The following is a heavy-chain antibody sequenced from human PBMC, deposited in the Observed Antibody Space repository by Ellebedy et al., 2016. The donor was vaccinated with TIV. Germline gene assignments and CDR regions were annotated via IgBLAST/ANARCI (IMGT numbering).Heavy chain of an antibody. V-gene: IGHV4-59*01. Sequence: MPSETLSPTCSAPGCSIGRYFWTWIRQSPEKGLQWIGYVFSSGYTNYNPSLECRVSISIDTSKGPFSLRRTSVTAAEPAVYYCARGYDNTGFYDCPYYHWGQGTLVTVSS. CDR2: VFSSGYT. D-gene: IGHD2-21*02. J-gene: IGHJ5*02. CDR1: GCSIGRYF. CDR3: ARGYDNTGFYDCPYYH.